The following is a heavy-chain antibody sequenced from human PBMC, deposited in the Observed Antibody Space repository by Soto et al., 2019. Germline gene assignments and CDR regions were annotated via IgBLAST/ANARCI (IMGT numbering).Heavy chain of an antibody. Sequence: QVQLQESGPGLVKPSGTLSLTCAVSGGSISSSNWWSWVRQPPGKGLEWIGEIYHSGSTNYNPSLKSRVTVSVDTSKNQCSLKLSSVTAADTAVYYCARLYMVRGVMDWFDPWGQGTLVTVSS. D-gene: IGHD3-10*01. CDR2: IYHSGST. CDR1: GGSISSSNW. J-gene: IGHJ5*02. V-gene: IGHV4-4*02. CDR3: ARLYMVRGVMDWFDP.